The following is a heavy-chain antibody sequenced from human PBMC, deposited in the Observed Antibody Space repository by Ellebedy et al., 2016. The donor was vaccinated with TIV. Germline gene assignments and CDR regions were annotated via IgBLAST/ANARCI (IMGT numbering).Heavy chain of an antibody. V-gene: IGHV3-23*01. Sequence: GGSLRLSXAGSGFTFNNYAMSWVRQAPGKGLECVSAISGSDGTTYYADSVKGRFTVSRDNSKSMLYLQMNSLRAEDTAVYFCTKASFGDYSDAFDVWGQGTMVTVSS. CDR3: TKASFGDYSDAFDV. CDR2: ISGSDGTT. D-gene: IGHD4-17*01. J-gene: IGHJ3*01. CDR1: GFTFNNYA.